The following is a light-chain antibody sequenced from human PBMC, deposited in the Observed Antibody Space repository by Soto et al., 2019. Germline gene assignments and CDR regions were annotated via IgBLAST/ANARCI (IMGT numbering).Light chain of an antibody. CDR3: QQYKSYPWT. CDR1: QSISSW. V-gene: IGKV1-5*03. CDR2: KAS. Sequence: DIQMTQSPSTLSASVGDRVTITCRASQSISSWLAWYQQKRGKAPKLLIYKASSFESGVPPRLNGSGSGTEFTLTISSLQPDDFATYYCQQYKSYPWTFGQGTKVEIK. J-gene: IGKJ1*01.